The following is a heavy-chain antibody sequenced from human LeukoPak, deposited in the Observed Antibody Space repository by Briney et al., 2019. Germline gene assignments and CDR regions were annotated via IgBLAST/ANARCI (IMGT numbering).Heavy chain of an antibody. Sequence: PTETLSLTCAVDGGSFSGNYWTWIRQPPGKGLEWIGEINHSGSTNYNPSLKSRVTISVDTSKNQFSLKLSSVTAADTAVYYCARGRGIVVVVAANRWNFDLWGRGTMVTVSS. D-gene: IGHD2-15*01. CDR3: ARGRGIVVVVAANRWNFDL. V-gene: IGHV4-34*01. CDR1: GGSFSGNY. J-gene: IGHJ2*01. CDR2: INHSGST.